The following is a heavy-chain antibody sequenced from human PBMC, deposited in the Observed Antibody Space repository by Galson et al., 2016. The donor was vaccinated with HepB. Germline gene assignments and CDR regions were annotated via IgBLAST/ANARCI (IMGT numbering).Heavy chain of an antibody. D-gene: IGHD3-3*01. Sequence: SLRLSCAASGFSFSRYWMAWVRQAPGKGLEWVGNIRADGTANDYVGSVKGRFTMSRDNAQKSLLLQMTSLRVEDTAVYYCAGSWTWGQGALVTVSS. CDR2: IRADGTAN. J-gene: IGHJ5*02. CDR1: GFSFSRYW. CDR3: AGSWT. V-gene: IGHV3-7*03.